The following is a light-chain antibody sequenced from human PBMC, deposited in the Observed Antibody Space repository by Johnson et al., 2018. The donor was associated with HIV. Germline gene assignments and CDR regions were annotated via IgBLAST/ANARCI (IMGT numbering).Light chain of an antibody. Sequence: QSVLTQPPSVSAAPGQKVTISCSGSSSKIGNKYVSWYQQLPGTAPKLLIYDNNKRPSGIPDRFSGSKSGTSATLGITGLQTGDEADYYCGTWDSSLSAGFYVFGTGTKFTVL. CDR2: DNN. CDR1: SSKIGNKY. CDR3: GTWDSSLSAGFYV. V-gene: IGLV1-51*01. J-gene: IGLJ1*01.